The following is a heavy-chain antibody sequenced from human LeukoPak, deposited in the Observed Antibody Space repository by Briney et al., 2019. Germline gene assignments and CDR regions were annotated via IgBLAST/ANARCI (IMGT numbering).Heavy chain of an antibody. D-gene: IGHD1-14*01. J-gene: IGHJ4*02. CDR3: TKDGQVNQPDRLFTD. Sequence: GGSLRLSCAASGFTFSSYAMSWVRQAPGKGLEWVSVISGSGGTTHYADSVKGRFTISRDNSKNTLYLQMNSLRGEDTAVYYCTKDGQVNQPDRLFTDWGQGTLVIVSS. CDR1: GFTFSSYA. V-gene: IGHV3-23*01. CDR2: ISGSGGTT.